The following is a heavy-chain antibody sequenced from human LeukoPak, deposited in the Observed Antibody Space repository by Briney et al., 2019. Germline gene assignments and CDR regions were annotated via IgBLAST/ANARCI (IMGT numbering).Heavy chain of an antibody. D-gene: IGHD3-3*01. CDR3: ARGATIFGVVLPFFDY. J-gene: IGHJ4*02. CDR2: IYYSGST. CDR1: GGSISSGDYY. Sequence: PSQTLSLTCTVSGGSISSGDYYWSWIRQPPGKGLEWIGYIYYSGSTYYNPSLESRVTTSVDTSKNQFSLKLSSVTAADTAVYYCARGATIFGVVLPFFDYWGQGTLVTVSS. V-gene: IGHV4-30-4*01.